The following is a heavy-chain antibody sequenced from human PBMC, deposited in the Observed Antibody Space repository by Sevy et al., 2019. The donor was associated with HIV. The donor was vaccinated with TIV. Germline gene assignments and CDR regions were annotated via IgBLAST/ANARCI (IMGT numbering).Heavy chain of an antibody. V-gene: IGHV1-69*13. J-gene: IGHJ5*02. CDR3: ARDSRGFGELGWFDP. D-gene: IGHD3-10*01. Sequence: ASVKVSCKASGGTFSSYAISWVRQAPGQGLEWRGGIIPIFGTANDAQKFQGRVTITADESTSTAYMELSSLRSEDTAVYYCARDSRGFGELGWFDPWCQGTLVTVSS. CDR2: IIPIFGTA. CDR1: GGTFSSYA.